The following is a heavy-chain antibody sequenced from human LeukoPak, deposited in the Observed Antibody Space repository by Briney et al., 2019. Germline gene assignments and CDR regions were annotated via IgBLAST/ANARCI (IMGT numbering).Heavy chain of an antibody. D-gene: IGHD3-10*01. CDR3: SRGWDDSGNVFDY. J-gene: IGHJ4*02. Sequence: GGSLRLSRAASVFTLSRYWMNWGRQAPGKGVEWLANITQDRSEKYYVGYVKGRFTISRDNAKTSLYLQMYSLRAEDTAVYYCSRGWDDSGNVFDYWGQGTLVTVSS. CDR1: VFTLSRYW. V-gene: IGHV3-7*05. CDR2: ITQDRSEK.